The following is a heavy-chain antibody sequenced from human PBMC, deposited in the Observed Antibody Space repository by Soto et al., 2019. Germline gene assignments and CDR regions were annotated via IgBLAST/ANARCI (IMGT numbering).Heavy chain of an antibody. CDR2: IYYSGST. J-gene: IGHJ5*02. V-gene: IGHV4-39*01. Sequence: QLQLQESGPGLVKPSETLSLTCTVSGGSISSSSYYWGWIRQPPGKGLEWIGSIYYSGSTYYNPSLKSRVTISVDTSKNQFSLKLSSVTAADTAVYYCARHKAYCSGGSCYSGWFDPWGQGTLVTVSS. CDR1: GGSISSSSYY. D-gene: IGHD2-15*01. CDR3: ARHKAYCSGGSCYSGWFDP.